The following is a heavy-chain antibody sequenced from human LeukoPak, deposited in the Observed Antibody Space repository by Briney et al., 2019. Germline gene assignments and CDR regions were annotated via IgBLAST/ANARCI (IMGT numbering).Heavy chain of an antibody. CDR3: ARDSSGLDY. CDR2: ISYDGSNK. Sequence: GGSLRLSCAASGFTFSSYGMHWVRQAPGKGLEWVAVISYDGSNKYYADSVKGRFTISRDNSKNTLYLQMNSLRAEDTAVYYCARDSSGLDYWGQGTLVTVSS. V-gene: IGHV3-30*03. CDR1: GFTFSSYG. J-gene: IGHJ4*02. D-gene: IGHD6-19*01.